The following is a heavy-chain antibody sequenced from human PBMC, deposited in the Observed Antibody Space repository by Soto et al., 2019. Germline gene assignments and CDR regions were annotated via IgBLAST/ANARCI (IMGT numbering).Heavy chain of an antibody. Sequence: SETLSLTCAVYGGSFSGYYWSWIRQPPGKGLEWIGEINHSGSTNYNPSLKSRVTISVDTSKNQFSLKLSSVTAADTAVYYCARGRANCSGGSCYGGPNWFDPWGQGTLVTVS. D-gene: IGHD2-15*01. V-gene: IGHV4-34*01. J-gene: IGHJ5*02. CDR3: ARGRANCSGGSCYGGPNWFDP. CDR2: INHSGST. CDR1: GGSFSGYY.